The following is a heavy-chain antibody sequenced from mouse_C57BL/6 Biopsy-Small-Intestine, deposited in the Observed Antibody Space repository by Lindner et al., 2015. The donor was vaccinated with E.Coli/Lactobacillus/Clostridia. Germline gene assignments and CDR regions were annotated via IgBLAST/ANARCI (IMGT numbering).Heavy chain of an antibody. D-gene: IGHD1-1*01. V-gene: IGHV1S61*01. Sequence: SVKVSCKASGYTFTSHGISWVRQAPGQGLEWMGWINIYTNYTTYAQKFQGRVTMTTDTSTNTVYMELRSLRSDDTAVYYCARDGQSTYYIHDALDIWGQGTMITVSS. CDR1: GYTFTSHG. CDR3: ARDGQSTYYIHDALDI. CDR2: INIYTNYT. J-gene: IGHJ3*01.